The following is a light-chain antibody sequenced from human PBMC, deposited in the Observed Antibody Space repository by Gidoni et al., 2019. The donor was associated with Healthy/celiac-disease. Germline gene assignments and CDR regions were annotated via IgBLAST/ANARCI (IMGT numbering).Light chain of an antibody. CDR1: QSVSSY. CDR2: DAS. Sequence: EIVLTQSPATLSLSPGERATLSCRASQSVSSYLAWYQQKPGQAPRLLIYDASNRATGIPARFSGSGSGTDFTLTISSLEPEDCAVYYCQQRSNSLTFXGXTKVEIK. V-gene: IGKV3-11*01. CDR3: QQRSNSLT. J-gene: IGKJ4*01.